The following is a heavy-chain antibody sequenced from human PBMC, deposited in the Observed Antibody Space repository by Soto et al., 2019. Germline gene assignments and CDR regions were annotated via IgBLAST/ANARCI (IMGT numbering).Heavy chain of an antibody. CDR3: ERDQEKLLIGDY. CDR2: ISVYSGNT. CDR1: DYTFTNYG. J-gene: IGHJ4*02. Sequence: QVQLVQSGGELKKPGASVKVSCKAFDYTFTNYGISWVRQAPGQGLEWVGWISVYSGNTNYAQKFQGRVTMTTDTFTSKAYMELTSLRSDDTAVYYCERDQEKLLIGDYWGQGTLVTVSS. V-gene: IGHV1-18*01.